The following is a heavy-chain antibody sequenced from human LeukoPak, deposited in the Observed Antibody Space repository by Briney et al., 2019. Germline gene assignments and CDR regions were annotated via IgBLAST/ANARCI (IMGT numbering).Heavy chain of an antibody. CDR2: IKQDGSET. V-gene: IGHV3-7*01. CDR3: SRGGDYIMPPFDY. CDR1: GFTFTRYW. J-gene: IGHJ4*02. D-gene: IGHD2-21*02. Sequence: PGGSLRLSCAASGFTFTRYWMSWVRQAPGKGLEWVANIKQDGSETHYVDSVKGRFTISRDNARNSVYLQMNSLSDDDTAVYYCSRGGDYIMPPFDYWGQGILVTVSS.